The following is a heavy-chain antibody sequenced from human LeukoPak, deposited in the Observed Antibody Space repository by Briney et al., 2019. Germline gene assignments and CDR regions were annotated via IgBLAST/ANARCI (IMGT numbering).Heavy chain of an antibody. Sequence: GESLKISCAASGFTFSSYGMSWVRQAPGKGLEWVSGLSGSGDDTYYADSVKGRFTISRDNSKSTLYLQMNSLRAEDTAVYYCATQSGGGGISVFDYWGQGNLVTVSS. CDR1: GFTFSSYG. CDR2: LSGSGDDT. V-gene: IGHV3-23*01. CDR3: ATQSGGGGISVFDY. D-gene: IGHD4-23*01. J-gene: IGHJ4*02.